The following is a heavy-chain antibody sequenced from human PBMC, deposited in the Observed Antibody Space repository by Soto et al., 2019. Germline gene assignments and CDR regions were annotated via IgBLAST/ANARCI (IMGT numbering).Heavy chain of an antibody. CDR1: GGSISRSS. D-gene: IGHD3-9*01. Sequence: SLTPSLTRPVSGGSISRSSPYWEQKSPRKGLGIIGYIYYTGSTNSNPSLNGRASISVDTSKNQISLKLWSVTAADTAVYYCAREVTDFDVLTGYYSGAIFDPWGQGTLVTVSS. CDR2: IYYTGST. CDR3: AREVTDFDVLTGYYSGAIFDP. V-gene: IGHV4-59*01. J-gene: IGHJ5*02.